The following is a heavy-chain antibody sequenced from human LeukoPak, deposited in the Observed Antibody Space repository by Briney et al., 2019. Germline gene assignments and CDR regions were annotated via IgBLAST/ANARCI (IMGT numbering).Heavy chain of an antibody. V-gene: IGHV3-9*01. D-gene: IGHD1-26*01. J-gene: IGHJ5*02. CDR1: DGSITNYD. Sequence: LSLTCTVSDGSITNYDWSWVRQAPGKGLEWVSGISWNSGSIGYADSVKGRFTISRDNAKNSLYLQMNTLTAEDTAVYYCAKGGRDSAPAWGQGTLVTVSS. CDR3: AKGGRDSAPA. CDR2: ISWNSGSI.